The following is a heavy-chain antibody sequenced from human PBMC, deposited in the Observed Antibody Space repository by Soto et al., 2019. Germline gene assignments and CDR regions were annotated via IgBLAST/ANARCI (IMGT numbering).Heavy chain of an antibody. CDR2: ISPNGDAA. V-gene: IGHV3-23*01. D-gene: IGHD1-1*01. CDR1: GVTFSTYA. Sequence: GGSLRLSCASSGVTFSTYAMSWVRQAPGKGLEWVSAISPNGDAAYYADSVKGRFTISRDNSRNTLYLQMNSLKADDTAVYYCARDQSWHDLVWWFDPWGQGTLVTVSS. CDR3: ARDQSWHDLVWWFDP. J-gene: IGHJ5*02.